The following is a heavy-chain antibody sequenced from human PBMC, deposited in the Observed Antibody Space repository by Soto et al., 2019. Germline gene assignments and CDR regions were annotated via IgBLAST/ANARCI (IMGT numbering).Heavy chain of an antibody. CDR3: ARDKDSSGWYLFDY. CDR2: IKQDGSEK. J-gene: IGHJ4*02. CDR1: GFTFSSYW. Sequence: EVQLVESGGGLVQPGGSLRRSCAASGFTFSSYWMSWVRQAPGKGLEWVANIKQDGSEKYYVDSVKGRFTISRDNAKNSLYLQMNGLRAEDTAVYYCARDKDSSGWYLFDYWGQVTLVTVSS. D-gene: IGHD6-19*01. V-gene: IGHV3-7*01.